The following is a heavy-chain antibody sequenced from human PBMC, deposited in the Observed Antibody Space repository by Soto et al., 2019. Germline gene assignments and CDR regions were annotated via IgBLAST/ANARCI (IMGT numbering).Heavy chain of an antibody. CDR3: AAPGEVVLADRYYFDY. D-gene: IGHD2-21*01. J-gene: IGHJ4*02. CDR1: GGTFSSYA. V-gene: IGHV1-69*01. CDR2: IIPIFGTA. Sequence: QVQLVQSGAEVKKPGSSVKVSCKASGGTFSSYAISWVRQAPGQGLEWMGGIIPIFGTANYAQKFQGRVTITADESTSTAYMELSSLRSEDTGVYYCAAPGEVVLADRYYFDYWGQGTLVTVSS.